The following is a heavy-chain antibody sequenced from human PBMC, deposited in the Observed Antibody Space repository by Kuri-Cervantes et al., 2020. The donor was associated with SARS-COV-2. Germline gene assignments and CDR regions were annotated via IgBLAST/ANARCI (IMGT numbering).Heavy chain of an antibody. CDR2: IIPIFGIA. CDR3: ARDQGELLFFIFDY. J-gene: IGHJ4*02. CDR1: GGTFSSYA. D-gene: IGHD1-26*01. Sequence: SVKVSCKAPGGTFSSYAISWVRQAPGQGLEWMGRIIPIFGIANYAQKFQGRVTITADKSTSTAYMELSSLRSEDTAVYYCARDQGELLFFIFDYWGQGTLVTVSS. V-gene: IGHV1-69*04.